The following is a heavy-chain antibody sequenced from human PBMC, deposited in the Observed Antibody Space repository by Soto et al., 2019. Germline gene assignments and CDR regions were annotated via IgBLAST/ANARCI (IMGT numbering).Heavy chain of an antibody. D-gene: IGHD2-15*01. CDR3: AKDQRYCSGGSCYSYYYYGMDV. CDR1: GFTFSSYG. J-gene: IGHJ6*02. CDR2: ISYDGSNK. V-gene: IGHV3-30*18. Sequence: GGSLRLSCAASGFTFSSYGMHWVRQAPGKGLEWVAVISYDGSNKYYADSVKGRFTISRDNSKNTLYLQMNSLRAEDTAVYYCAKDQRYCSGGSCYSYYYYGMDVWGQGTTVTVSS.